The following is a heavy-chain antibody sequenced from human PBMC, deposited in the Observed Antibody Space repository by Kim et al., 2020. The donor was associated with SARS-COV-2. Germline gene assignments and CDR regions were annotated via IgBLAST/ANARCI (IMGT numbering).Heavy chain of an antibody. CDR2: IYYSGST. V-gene: IGHV4-59*01. J-gene: IGHJ3*02. CDR1: GGSISSYY. CDR3: ARGYYDYVXGTLRDAFDI. Sequence: SETLSLTCTVSGGSISSYYWSWIRQPPGKXXEXXGYIYYSGSTNYNPSLKSRXTISGXTPKNQFSLKLSSVTAADTAXYYCARGYYDYVXGTLRDAFDIXGQGTMVTV. D-gene: IGHD3-16*01.